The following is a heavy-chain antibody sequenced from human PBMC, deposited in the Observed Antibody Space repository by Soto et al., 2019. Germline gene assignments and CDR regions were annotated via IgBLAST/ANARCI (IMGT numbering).Heavy chain of an antibody. CDR3: ARDGGVATIIYGMDV. CDR1: GYTFTSYG. D-gene: IGHD5-12*01. CDR2: ISAYNGNT. V-gene: IGHV1-18*01. Sequence: ASVKVSCKASGYTFTSYGIGWVRQAPGQRLEWMGWISAYNGNTNYAQKFQGRVTITRDTSASTAYMELSSLRSEDTAVYYCARDGGVATIIYGMDVWGQGATVTVSS. J-gene: IGHJ6*02.